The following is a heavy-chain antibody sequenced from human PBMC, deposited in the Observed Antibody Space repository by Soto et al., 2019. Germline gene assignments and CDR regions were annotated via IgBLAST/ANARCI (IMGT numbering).Heavy chain of an antibody. CDR3: ARAMGQATLTTPDDYYYYYMDV. Sequence: ASVKVSCKASGYTFTSYDINWVRQATGQGLEWMGWMNPNSGNTGYAQKFQGRVTMTRNTSISTAYMELSSLRSEDTAVYYCARAMGQATLTTPDDYYYYYMDVWAKGTTVTVSS. CDR1: GYTFTSYD. V-gene: IGHV1-8*01. J-gene: IGHJ6*03. D-gene: IGHD4-4*01. CDR2: MNPNSGNT.